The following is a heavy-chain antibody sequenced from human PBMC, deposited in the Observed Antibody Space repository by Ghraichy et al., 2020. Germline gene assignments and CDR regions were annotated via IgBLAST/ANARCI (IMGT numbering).Heavy chain of an antibody. CDR3: ARDGDYYDSLGDY. V-gene: IGHV3-7*01. D-gene: IGHD3-22*01. J-gene: IGHJ4*02. CDR1: GFTFSSYW. Sequence: GGSLRLSCAASGFTFSSYWMSWVRQAPGKGLEWVANIKQDGSEKYYVDSVKGRFTISRDNAKNSLYLQMNSLRAEDTAVYYCARDGDYYDSLGDYWGQGTLVTVSS. CDR2: IKQDGSEK.